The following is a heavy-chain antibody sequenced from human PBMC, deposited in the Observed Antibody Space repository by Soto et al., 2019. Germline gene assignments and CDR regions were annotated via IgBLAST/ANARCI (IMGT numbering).Heavy chain of an antibody. D-gene: IGHD4-17*01. CDR3: TSLYYGH. CDR1: EFAFSNAW. V-gene: IGHV3-15*01. CDR2: IKSKADGGTT. J-gene: IGHJ4*02. Sequence: WGSLRLSCAASEFAFSNAWMSWFRQAPGKGLEWVGRIKSKADGGTTDYAAPVKGRFTISRDESQNTLYLQMNSLKTEDTAVYYCTSLYYGHWGQGTLVTVSS.